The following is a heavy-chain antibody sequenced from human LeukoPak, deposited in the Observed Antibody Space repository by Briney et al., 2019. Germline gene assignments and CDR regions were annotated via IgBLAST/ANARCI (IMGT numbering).Heavy chain of an antibody. Sequence: GGSLRLSCAASGNYWMHWVRQAPGKGLVWVSHINSDGSWTSYADSVKGRFTISKDNAKNTVYLQMNSLRAQDTAVYYCVSFYETYWGRGTLVTVSS. CDR3: VSFYETY. V-gene: IGHV3-74*01. J-gene: IGHJ4*02. CDR1: GNYW. CDR2: INSDGSWT. D-gene: IGHD2/OR15-2a*01.